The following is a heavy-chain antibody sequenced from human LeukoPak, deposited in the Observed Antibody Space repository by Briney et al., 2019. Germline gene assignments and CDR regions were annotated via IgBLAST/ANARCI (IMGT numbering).Heavy chain of an antibody. V-gene: IGHV3-20*04. CDR1: GFTFDDHG. Sequence: GGSLRLSCAASGFTFDDHGMSWVRQAPGKGLEWVSGIKWDGGRTGYADPVKGRFTISRDNAKNSVYLQMNSLRAEDTAVYFCARDLYRIVVVPHYFDYWGQGTLVTVSS. D-gene: IGHD3-22*01. CDR2: IKWDGGRT. J-gene: IGHJ4*02. CDR3: ARDLYRIVVVPHYFDY.